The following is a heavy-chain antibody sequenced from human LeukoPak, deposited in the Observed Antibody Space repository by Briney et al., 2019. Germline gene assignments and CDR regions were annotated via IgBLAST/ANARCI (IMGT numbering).Heavy chain of an antibody. D-gene: IGHD5-12*01. CDR1: GGSISSGSYY. Sequence: SETLSLTCTVSGGSISSGSYYWSWIRQPAGKGLEWIGRIYTSGSTNYNPSLKSRVTISVDTSKNQFSLKLSSVTAADTAVYYCARGTPTTPFKYYYYYMDVGGKGTTGTVSS. V-gene: IGHV4-61*02. CDR2: IYTSGST. J-gene: IGHJ6*03. CDR3: ARGTPTTPFKYYYYYMDV.